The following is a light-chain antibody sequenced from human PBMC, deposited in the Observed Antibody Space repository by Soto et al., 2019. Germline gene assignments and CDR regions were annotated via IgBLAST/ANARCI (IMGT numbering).Light chain of an antibody. CDR1: QSISSY. V-gene: IGKV1-39*01. CDR2: AAS. CDR3: QHSYSTPRT. Sequence: DIQMTQSPSSLSASVGDRVTITCRASQSISSYLNWYQQKPGKAPKLLIYAASSLQSGVPSRFSGSGSGTDFTLTISSLQPEDFATYHCQHSYSTPRTFGQGTK. J-gene: IGKJ1*01.